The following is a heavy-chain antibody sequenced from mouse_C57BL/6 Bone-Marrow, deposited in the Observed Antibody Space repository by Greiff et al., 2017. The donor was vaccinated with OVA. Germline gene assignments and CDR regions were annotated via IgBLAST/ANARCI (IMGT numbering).Heavy chain of an antibody. CDR1: GYTFTSYW. J-gene: IGHJ2*01. CDR3: ARGGIYDGYSYYFDY. V-gene: IGHV1-50*01. D-gene: IGHD2-3*01. Sequence: VQLQQPGAELVKPGASVKLSCKASGYTFTSYWMQWVKQRPGQGLEWIGEIDPSDSYTNYNQKFKGKATLTVDTSSSTAYMQLSSLTSEDSAVYYCARGGIYDGYSYYFDYWGQGTTLTVSS. CDR2: IDPSDSYT.